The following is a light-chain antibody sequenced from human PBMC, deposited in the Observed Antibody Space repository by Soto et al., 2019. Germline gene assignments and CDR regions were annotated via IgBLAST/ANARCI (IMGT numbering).Light chain of an antibody. J-gene: IGKJ5*01. CDR1: QSVGSSY. Sequence: IVLTQSPGTLSLSPGERAALSCGASQSVGSSYLAWYQQKPGQAPRLLIYGASSRATGIPDRFSGSGSGTDFTLTISRLEHEDFAVYYCQQYVSSQITFGQGTRLEI. V-gene: IGKV3-20*01. CDR3: QQYVSSQIT. CDR2: GAS.